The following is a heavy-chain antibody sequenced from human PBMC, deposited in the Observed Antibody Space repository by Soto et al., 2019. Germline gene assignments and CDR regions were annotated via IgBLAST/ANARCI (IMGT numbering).Heavy chain of an antibody. CDR3: AKAGGGFGDFVHH. D-gene: IGHD3-10*01. V-gene: IGHV3-23*01. CDR2: ISGSGGST. Sequence: GGSLRLSCAASGFTFSSYAMSWVRQAPGKGLEWVSAISGSGGSTYYADSGKGRFTISRDNSKNTLYLQMNSLRTEDSAVYYCAKAGGGFGDFVHHWGQGTPVTVSS. CDR1: GFTFSSYA. J-gene: IGHJ4*02.